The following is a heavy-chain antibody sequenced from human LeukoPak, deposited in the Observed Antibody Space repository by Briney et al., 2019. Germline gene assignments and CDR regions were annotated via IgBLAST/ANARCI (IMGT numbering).Heavy chain of an antibody. J-gene: IGHJ6*03. Sequence: SETLSLTCAVSGGSISSDSYYWGWIRQPPGKGLEWIGSIYYSGSTYYNPSLKSRVTISVDTSKNQFSLKLSSVTAADTAVYYCARVAGYYYYYMDVWGKGTTVTVSS. V-gene: IGHV4-39*07. CDR1: GGSISSDSYY. CDR3: ARVAGYYYYYMDV. CDR2: IYYSGST. D-gene: IGHD6-19*01.